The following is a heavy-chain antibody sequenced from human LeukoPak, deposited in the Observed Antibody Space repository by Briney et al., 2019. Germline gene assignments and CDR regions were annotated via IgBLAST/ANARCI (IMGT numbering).Heavy chain of an antibody. CDR2: IYYSGNT. CDR3: ARRMIVVVNWFDP. J-gene: IGHJ5*02. D-gene: IGHD3-22*01. Sequence: SETLSLTCTVSGGSVSGYYWSWIRQPPGKGLEWIGYIYYSGNTKYNPSLKSRVTISVDTSKNQFSLKLSSVTAADTAVYYCARRMIVVVNWFDPWGQGTLVTVSS. V-gene: IGHV4-59*02. CDR1: GGSVSGYY.